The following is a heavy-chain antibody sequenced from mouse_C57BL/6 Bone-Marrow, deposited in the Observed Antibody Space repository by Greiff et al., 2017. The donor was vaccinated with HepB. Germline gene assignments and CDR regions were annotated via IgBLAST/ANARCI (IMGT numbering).Heavy chain of an antibody. J-gene: IGHJ4*01. CDR2: IHPNSGST. CDR3: ARDSTGGDYAMDY. V-gene: IGHV1-64*01. D-gene: IGHD4-1*02. Sequence: QVQLQQPGAELVKPGASVKLSCKASGYTFTSYWMHWVKQRPGQGLEWIGMIHPNSGSTNYNEKFKSKATLTVDKSSSTAYMQLSSLTYEDSAVYYCARDSTGGDYAMDYWGQGTSVTVSS. CDR1: GYTFTSYW.